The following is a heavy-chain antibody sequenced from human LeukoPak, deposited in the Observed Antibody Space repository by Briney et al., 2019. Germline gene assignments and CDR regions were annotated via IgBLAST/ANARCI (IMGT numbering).Heavy chain of an antibody. J-gene: IGHJ6*02. CDR1: GGPFSGYY. Sequence: SETLSLTCTVYGGPFSGYYWTWIRQPPGKGLECIGEINPSGSANYNPSLKSRVTISVDTSKNQFSLSVASLTAADTALYYCARGVRRAHGLNRGVQRRTNRPYFYYGMDVWGQGTTVTVSS. CDR2: INPSGSA. V-gene: IGHV4-34*01. D-gene: IGHD3-10*01. CDR3: ARGVRRAHGLNRGVQRRTNRPYFYYGMDV.